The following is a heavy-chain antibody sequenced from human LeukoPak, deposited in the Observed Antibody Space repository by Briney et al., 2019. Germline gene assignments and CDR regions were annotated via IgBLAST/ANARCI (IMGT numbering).Heavy chain of an antibody. D-gene: IGHD3-10*01. CDR2: INSDRSST. CDR1: GFTFSNAW. CDR3: ARFGEDYDY. Sequence: GGSLRLSCAASGFTFSNAWMSWVRQAPGKGLEWVGRINSDRSSTSYADSVKGRFTISRDNAKNTLYLQMNSLRAEDTAVYYCARFGEDYDYWGQGTLVTVSS. V-gene: IGHV3-74*01. J-gene: IGHJ4*02.